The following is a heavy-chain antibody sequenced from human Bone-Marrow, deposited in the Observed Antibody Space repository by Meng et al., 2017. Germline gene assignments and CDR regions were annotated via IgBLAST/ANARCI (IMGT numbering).Heavy chain of an antibody. Sequence: VQLVQFVGCVCEAGMALMLSCPGPGFTFSSYGMLWYRQAPGKRPEWMGVIWYYGSNKYDADSVKARFTISRDNSTNTLYLQMNSLRADDTAVYYCAGEPTVRYFDWSFDYWGQGTLVTVSS. CDR2: IWYYGSNK. CDR3: AGEPTVRYFDWSFDY. CDR1: GFTFSSYG. V-gene: IGHV3-33*08. D-gene: IGHD3-9*01. J-gene: IGHJ4*02.